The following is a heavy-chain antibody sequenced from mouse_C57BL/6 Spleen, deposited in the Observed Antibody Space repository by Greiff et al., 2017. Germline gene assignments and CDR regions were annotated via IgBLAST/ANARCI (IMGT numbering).Heavy chain of an antibody. CDR1: GFTFSSYG. J-gene: IGHJ3*01. V-gene: IGHV5-6*01. CDR2: ISSGGSYT. D-gene: IGHD2-4*01. CDR3: ARPYDYDVAWFAY. Sequence: EVKVVESGGDLVKPGGSLKLSCAASGFTFSSYGMSWVRQTPDKRLEWVATISSGGSYTYYPDSVKGRFTISRDNAKNTLYLQMSSLKSEDKAIYYCARPYDYDVAWFAYWGQGTLVTVSA.